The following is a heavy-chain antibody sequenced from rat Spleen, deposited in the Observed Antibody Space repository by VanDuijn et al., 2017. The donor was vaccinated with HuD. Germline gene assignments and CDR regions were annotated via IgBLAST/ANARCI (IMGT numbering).Heavy chain of an antibody. CDR2: ISIGGSST. J-gene: IGHJ1*01. D-gene: IGHD1-12*02. CDR3: ARRHYDGAYGYFDF. Sequence: EVQLVGSGGGSVQPGRSMKLSCAASGFIFSKFYMAWVRQAPTKGLEWVASISIGGSSTYYRDSVKGRFSISRHNAKTTQYLQMDSLRSEDTATYYCARRHYDGAYGYFDFWGPGTMVTVSS. V-gene: IGHV5-25*01. CDR1: GFIFSKFY.